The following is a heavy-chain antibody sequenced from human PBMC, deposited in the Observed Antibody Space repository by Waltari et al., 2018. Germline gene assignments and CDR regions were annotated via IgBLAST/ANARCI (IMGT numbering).Heavy chain of an antibody. Sequence: QVQLQESGPGLVKPSATLSLTCTVSGGSISSSSWRWIRPPPGKGREWIGYIYYSGSTNYNPSLKSRVTISVDTSKNQFSLKLSSVTAADTAVYYCARDLTDYDILTGYYRGGFDYWGQGTLVTVSS. V-gene: IGHV4-59*01. J-gene: IGHJ4*02. CDR2: IYYSGST. CDR1: GGSISSSS. CDR3: ARDLTDYDILTGYYRGGFDY. D-gene: IGHD3-9*01.